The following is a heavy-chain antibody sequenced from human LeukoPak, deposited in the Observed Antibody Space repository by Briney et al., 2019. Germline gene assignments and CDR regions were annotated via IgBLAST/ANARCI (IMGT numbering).Heavy chain of an antibody. J-gene: IGHJ3*01. Sequence: PGGSLRLSCTASGFTFSSYAMSWVRQAPGKGLEWVSPINSGGSTYYADSVKGRFTLSRDNSKNTLYLHMIRLRAEDTAVYYCAKEQWLQPYDAIDVWGQGTMVTVSS. D-gene: IGHD6-19*01. CDR3: AKEQWLQPYDAIDV. V-gene: IGHV3-23*01. CDR1: GFTFSSYA. CDR2: INSGGST.